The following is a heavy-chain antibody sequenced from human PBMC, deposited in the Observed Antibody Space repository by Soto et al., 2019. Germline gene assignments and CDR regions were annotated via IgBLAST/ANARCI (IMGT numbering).Heavy chain of an antibody. CDR1: GFTFSDFD. Sequence: SLRLSCATSGFTFSDFDMHWVRQVPGKGLEWVSAIGAARDPYYLGSVKGRFTISRENAKNSVYLQMSDLRAGDSAVYYCARAYPGRLPRRADYYYAMDVWGQGTTVTVSS. CDR3: ARAYPGRLPRRADYYYAMDV. J-gene: IGHJ6*02. CDR2: IGAARDP. V-gene: IGHV3-13*05. D-gene: IGHD2-15*01.